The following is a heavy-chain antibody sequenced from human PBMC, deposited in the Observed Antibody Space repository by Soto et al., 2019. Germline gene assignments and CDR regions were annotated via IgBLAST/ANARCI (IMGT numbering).Heavy chain of an antibody. Sequence: QVQLVESGGGVVQPGRSLRLSCAASGFTFSRYGMHWVRQAPGKGLEWVAIIWYDGSNKYYADSVKGRFTISRDNSKNTLSLEMTSRGAEDRAVYYGARDGYCKNGACQNGADYWGQGTLVTVSS. V-gene: IGHV3-33*01. CDR1: GFTFSRYG. CDR2: IWYDGSNK. D-gene: IGHD2-8*01. J-gene: IGHJ4*02. CDR3: ARDGYCKNGACQNGADY.